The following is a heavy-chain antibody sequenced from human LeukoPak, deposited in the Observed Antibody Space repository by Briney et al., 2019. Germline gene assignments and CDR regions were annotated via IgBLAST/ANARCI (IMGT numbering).Heavy chain of an antibody. J-gene: IGHJ4*02. CDR2: IYYSGST. V-gene: IGHV4-30-4*01. D-gene: IGHD3-9*01. Sequence: MPSETLSLTCTVSGGSISSGDYYWSWIRQPPGKGLEWIGYIYYSGSTYYNPSLKSRVTISVDTSKNQFSLKLSSVTAADTAVYYCARHFDSTMLFDYWGQGTLVTVSS. CDR1: GGSISSGDYY. CDR3: ARHFDSTMLFDY.